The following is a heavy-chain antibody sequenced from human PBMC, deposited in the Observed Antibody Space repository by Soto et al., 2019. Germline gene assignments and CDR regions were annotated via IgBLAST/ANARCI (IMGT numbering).Heavy chain of an antibody. J-gene: IGHJ4*02. D-gene: IGHD4-17*01. Sequence: PGESLKISCKASGYNFPDFWIGWVRQMPGKGLEWMGIIFPRDSDTKYRPSFQGQVTISADKSISTAYLQWSSLKASDTAMYYCATPYGNFDYWGQGTPVTVPS. CDR1: GYNFPDFW. CDR2: IFPRDSDT. CDR3: ATPYGNFDY. V-gene: IGHV5-51*01.